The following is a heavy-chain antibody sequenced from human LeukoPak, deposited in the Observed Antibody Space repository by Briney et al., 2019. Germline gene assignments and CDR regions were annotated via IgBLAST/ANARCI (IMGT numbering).Heavy chain of an antibody. Sequence: GGSLPLFCSACGFPFRYYAVSWVRQAPGQGLEWVSYISSSSSTIYYAGSVKGRFTVSRDNAKNSLYLQMNSLRAEDTAVYYCARGSNLYYYYYYMDVWGKGSTVTVSS. J-gene: IGHJ6*03. CDR1: GFPFRYYA. V-gene: IGHV3-48*04. D-gene: IGHD4-11*01. CDR2: ISSSSSTI. CDR3: ARGSNLYYYYYYMDV.